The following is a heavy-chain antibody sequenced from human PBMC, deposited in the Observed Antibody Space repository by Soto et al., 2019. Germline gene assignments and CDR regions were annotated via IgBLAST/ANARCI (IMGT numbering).Heavy chain of an antibody. D-gene: IGHD3-3*01. Sequence: GGSLRLSCAASGFTFSSYAMSWVRQAPGKGLEWVSAISGSGGSTYYADSVKGRFAISRDNSKNTLYLQMNSLRAEDTAVYYCAKDPVLRFLELSTPGGYGMDVWGQGTTVTVSS. CDR1: GFTFSSYA. J-gene: IGHJ6*02. V-gene: IGHV3-23*01. CDR2: ISGSGGST. CDR3: AKDPVLRFLELSTPGGYGMDV.